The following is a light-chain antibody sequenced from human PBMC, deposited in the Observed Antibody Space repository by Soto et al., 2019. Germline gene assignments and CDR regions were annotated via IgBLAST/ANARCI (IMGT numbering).Light chain of an antibody. Sequence: DIQMTQSPSSLSASVGDRVTITCQASQDIRKSLNWFQHKPGKAPKLLIYAASNLDAGVPSRFSGGGSGTDFTVSISNLQREDFATYYCLEYDNLPPFSFLPGTKVELK. CDR1: QDIRKS. CDR2: AAS. V-gene: IGKV1-33*01. CDR3: LEYDNLPPFS. J-gene: IGKJ3*01.